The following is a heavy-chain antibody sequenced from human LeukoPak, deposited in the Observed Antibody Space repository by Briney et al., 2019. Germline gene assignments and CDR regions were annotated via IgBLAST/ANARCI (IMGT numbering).Heavy chain of an antibody. CDR1: GYTLTELS. J-gene: IGHJ4*02. CDR3: ATRIVVVPAAANLRLYYFDY. Sequence: ASVKVSCKVSGYTLTELSMHWVRQAPGKGLEWMGGFDPEDGKTIYAQKFQGRVTMTEDTSTDTAYMELSSLRSEDTAVYYCATRIVVVPAAANLRLYYFDYWGQGTLVTVSS. CDR2: FDPEDGKT. D-gene: IGHD2-2*01. V-gene: IGHV1-24*01.